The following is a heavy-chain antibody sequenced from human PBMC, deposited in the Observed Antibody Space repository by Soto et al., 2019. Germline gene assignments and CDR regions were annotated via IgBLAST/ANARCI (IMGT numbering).Heavy chain of an antibody. Sequence: GGSLRLSCAASGFTLSDYYMSWIRQAPGKGLEWVSSVSGSSTYTNYADSVKGRFIISRDNAKNSLYLQMNSLRTDDTAVYYCAREPLRRYFDYWGQGTLVTVSS. CDR3: AREPLRRYFDY. D-gene: IGHD4-17*01. J-gene: IGHJ4*02. CDR2: VSGSSTYT. CDR1: GFTLSDYY. V-gene: IGHV3-11*06.